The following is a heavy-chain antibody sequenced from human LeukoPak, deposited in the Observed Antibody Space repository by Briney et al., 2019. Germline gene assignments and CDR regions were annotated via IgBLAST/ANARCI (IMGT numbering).Heavy chain of an antibody. J-gene: IGHJ4*02. CDR1: GFTFTTYG. V-gene: IGHV3-30*02. CDR3: AKPRLWIQLWPFDY. D-gene: IGHD5-18*01. Sequence: GGSLRLSCVASGFTFTTYGMNWVRQAPGKGLEWVAFIRYDGSNKYYADSVKGRFTISRDNSKNTLYLQMNSLRAEDTAVYYCAKPRLWIQLWPFDYWGQGTLATVSS. CDR2: IRYDGSNK.